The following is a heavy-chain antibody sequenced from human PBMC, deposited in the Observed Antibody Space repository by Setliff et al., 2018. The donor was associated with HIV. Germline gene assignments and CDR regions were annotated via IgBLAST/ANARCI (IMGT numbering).Heavy chain of an antibody. V-gene: IGHV1-3*01. CDR2: INAGNGNT. CDR3: ARDHRPNYYDNGGSPGY. CDR1: GYTFTSYT. J-gene: IGHJ4*02. D-gene: IGHD3-22*01. Sequence: ASVKVSCKSSGYTFTSYTMHWVRQAPGQRLEWMGRINAGNGNTKYSQKFQGRVTITRDTSATTAYMELSSLRSEDTAVYYCARDHRPNYYDNGGSPGYWGQGTLVTVSS.